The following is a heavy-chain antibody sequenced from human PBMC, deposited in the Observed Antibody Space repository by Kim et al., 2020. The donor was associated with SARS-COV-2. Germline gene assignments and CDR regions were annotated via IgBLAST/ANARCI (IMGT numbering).Heavy chain of an antibody. CDR1: GGSFSGYY. CDR3: ARAPAHRDYGDYMFDD. V-gene: IGHV4-34*01. D-gene: IGHD4-17*01. CDR2: INHSGST. J-gene: IGHJ4*01. Sequence: SETLSLTCAVYGGSFSGYYWSWIRQPPGKGLEWIGEINHSGSTNYNPSLKSRVTISVDTSKNQFSLKLSSVTAADTAVYYCARAPAHRDYGDYMFDDWG.